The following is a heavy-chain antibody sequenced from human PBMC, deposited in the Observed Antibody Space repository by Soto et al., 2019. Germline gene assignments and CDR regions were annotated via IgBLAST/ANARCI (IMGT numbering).Heavy chain of an antibody. Sequence: EVQLVESGGGLVQPGGSLRLSCAASGFTFSSYDMHWVRQATGKGLEWVSAIGTAGDTYYPGSVKGRFTISRENAKNSLYLQMNSLRAGDTAVYYCARHDYGVDAFDIWGQGTMVTVAS. V-gene: IGHV3-13*01. CDR1: GFTFSSYD. CDR3: ARHDYGVDAFDI. CDR2: IGTAGDT. J-gene: IGHJ3*02. D-gene: IGHD4-17*01.